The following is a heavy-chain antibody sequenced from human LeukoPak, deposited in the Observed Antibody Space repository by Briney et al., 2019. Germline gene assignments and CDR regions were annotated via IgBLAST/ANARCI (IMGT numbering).Heavy chain of an antibody. V-gene: IGHV1-18*01. CDR1: GGTFSSYT. CDR3: ARVVLWQQPVRYYFDY. Sequence: ASEKVSCKASGGTFSSYTISWARQAPGQGLEWMGWISAYNGNTNYAQKLQGRVTMTTDTSTSTAYMELRSLRSDDTAVYYCARVVLWQQPVRYYFDYWGQGTLVTVSS. D-gene: IGHD6-13*01. CDR2: ISAYNGNT. J-gene: IGHJ4*02.